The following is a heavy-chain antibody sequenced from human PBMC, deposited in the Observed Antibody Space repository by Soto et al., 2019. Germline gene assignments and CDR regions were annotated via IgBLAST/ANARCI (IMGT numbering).Heavy chain of an antibody. J-gene: IGHJ4*02. D-gene: IGHD5-12*01. Sequence: SETLSLTCTVSGGSSSNPNYYWGWIRQPPGKALEWIGSIYYNGNTYYSPSLKSRATVSVDTSNNQFSLKLTSVTAADTAVYYCARDCLEGYDGILCYWDQGTLVTVSS. CDR1: GGSSSNPNYY. CDR2: IYYNGNT. CDR3: ARDCLEGYDGILCY. V-gene: IGHV4-39*02.